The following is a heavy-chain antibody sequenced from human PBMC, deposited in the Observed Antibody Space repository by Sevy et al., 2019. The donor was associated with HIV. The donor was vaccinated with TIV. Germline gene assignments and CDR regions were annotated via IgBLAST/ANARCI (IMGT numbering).Heavy chain of an antibody. CDR1: GFTFSTYW. CDR3: ARLYSGSSDAFDI. Sequence: GGSLRLSCVASGFTFSTYWMHWVRHAPGKGLVWVSRIDSDGSRTRYADSVKGRFTISRDNAKNTLYLQMNSLRVEDTAVYYCARLYSGSSDAFDIWGQGTMVTVSS. J-gene: IGHJ3*02. V-gene: IGHV3-74*01. D-gene: IGHD1-26*01. CDR2: IDSDGSRT.